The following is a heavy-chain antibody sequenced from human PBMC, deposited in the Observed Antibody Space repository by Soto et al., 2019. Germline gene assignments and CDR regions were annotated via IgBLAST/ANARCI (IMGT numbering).Heavy chain of an antibody. CDR1: GLNLSHPW. V-gene: IGHV3-15*01. Sequence: GSLRLSCVASGLNLSHPWMTWVRQAAGKGLEWVGRSKSKTDGGTADYAAPVKGRATISRYDSKNTVYLQMNSLKTEDTAVYYCTTGIYYDILTGYHNVAYWGQGTLVTVSS. D-gene: IGHD3-9*01. J-gene: IGHJ4*02. CDR2: SKSKTDGGTA. CDR3: TTGIYYDILTGYHNVAY.